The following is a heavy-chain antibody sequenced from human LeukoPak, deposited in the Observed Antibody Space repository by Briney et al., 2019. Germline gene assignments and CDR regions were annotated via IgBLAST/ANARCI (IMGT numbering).Heavy chain of an antibody. CDR2: ISGSGGST. CDR1: GFTFSSYA. J-gene: IGHJ3*02. Sequence: GGSLRLSCAASGFTFSSYAMSWVRQAPGKGLEWVSGISGSGGSTYYADSVKGRFTISRDNSKDTLYLQMSSLRAEDTAVYYCAKDETSGTTRGRAFDIWGQGTMVTVSS. D-gene: IGHD1-1*01. V-gene: IGHV3-23*01. CDR3: AKDETSGTTRGRAFDI.